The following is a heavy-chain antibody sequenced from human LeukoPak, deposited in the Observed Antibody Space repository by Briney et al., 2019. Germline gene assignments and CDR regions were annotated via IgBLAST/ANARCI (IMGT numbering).Heavy chain of an antibody. CDR1: GDSVSSNSAA. Sequence: SQTLSLTCVISGDSVSSNSAAWNWIRQSPSRGLQWLGRTYYRSKWYNDYAVSVRSRITINPDTSKNQFSLQLNSVTPEDTAVYYCARLLPGDYWYYFDYWGQGTLVTVSS. D-gene: IGHD4-17*01. V-gene: IGHV6-1*01. CDR2: TYYRSKWYN. CDR3: ARLLPGDYWYYFDY. J-gene: IGHJ4*02.